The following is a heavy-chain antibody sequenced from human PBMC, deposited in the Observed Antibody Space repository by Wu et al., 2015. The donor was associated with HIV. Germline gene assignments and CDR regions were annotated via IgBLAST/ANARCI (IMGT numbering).Heavy chain of an antibody. J-gene: IGHJ4*02. D-gene: IGHD3-22*01. V-gene: IGHV1-2*02. Sequence: QVQLAQSGAEVKKPGASVKVSCKASGYTFTGYYVHWVRQAPGQGLEWMGWINPNSGGTNYAQKFQGRVTMTRDTSISTAYMELSGLRSDDTAVYYCARDQFDMDPVVARESFDYWGQGTLVTVSS. CDR1: GYTFTGYY. CDR3: ARDQFDMDPVVARESFDY. CDR2: INPNSGGT.